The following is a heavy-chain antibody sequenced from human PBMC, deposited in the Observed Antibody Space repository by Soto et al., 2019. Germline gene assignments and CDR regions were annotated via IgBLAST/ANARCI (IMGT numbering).Heavy chain of an antibody. D-gene: IGHD6-6*01. CDR1: GFTFSYYY. V-gene: IGHV3-11*01. CDR2: IYSSGSTS. Sequence: GSLRPSCASSGFTFSYYYISWIRQAPGKGLEWVSSIYSSGSTSYYADSVKGRFTISRDNAKNSLYLQMNSLRAEDTAVYYCASSYSSSSQFDYWGQGALVTAPQ. CDR3: ASSYSSSSQFDY. J-gene: IGHJ4*02.